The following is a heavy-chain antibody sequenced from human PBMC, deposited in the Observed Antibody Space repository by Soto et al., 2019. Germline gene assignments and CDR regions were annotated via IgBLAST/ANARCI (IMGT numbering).Heavy chain of an antibody. V-gene: IGHV1-18*01. Sequence: ASVKVSCKASGYTFTSYGISWVRQAPGQGLEWMGWISAYNGNTNYAQKFQGRVTITRDTSASTAYMELSSLRSEDTAVYYCATARPLYYYDSSGSLWDYWGQGTLVTVSS. CDR3: ATARPLYYYDSSGSLWDY. D-gene: IGHD3-22*01. CDR1: GYTFTSYG. CDR2: ISAYNGNT. J-gene: IGHJ4*02.